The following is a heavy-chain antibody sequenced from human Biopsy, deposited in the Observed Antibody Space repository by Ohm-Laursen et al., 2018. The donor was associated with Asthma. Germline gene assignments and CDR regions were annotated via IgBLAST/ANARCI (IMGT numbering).Heavy chain of an antibody. D-gene: IGHD1-26*01. CDR3: AKEVFPGWELRRGPDS. CDR1: GFTFGDYW. J-gene: IGHJ4*02. CDR2: ISFDGTNR. Sequence: SLRLSCTAPGFTFGDYWMSWVRQAPGKGLDWVAVISFDGTNRNYTDSVKGRFTISRDNSRNTLHLEMSSLRAEDTAVYFCAKEVFPGWELRRGPDSWGQGTLVTVSS. V-gene: IGHV3-30*18.